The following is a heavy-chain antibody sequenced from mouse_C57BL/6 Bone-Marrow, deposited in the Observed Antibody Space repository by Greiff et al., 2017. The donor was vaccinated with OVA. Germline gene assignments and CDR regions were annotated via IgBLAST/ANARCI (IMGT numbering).Heavy chain of an antibody. J-gene: IGHJ3*01. CDR3: TTLYDGYLFAY. Sequence: EVQLQESGAELVRPGASVKLSCTASGFNIKDDYMHWVKQRPEQGLEWIGWIDPENGDTEYASKFQGKATITADTSSNTAYLQLSSLTSEDTAVDYCTTLYDGYLFAYWGQGTLVTVSA. V-gene: IGHV14-4*01. CDR2: IDPENGDT. D-gene: IGHD2-3*01. CDR1: GFNIKDDY.